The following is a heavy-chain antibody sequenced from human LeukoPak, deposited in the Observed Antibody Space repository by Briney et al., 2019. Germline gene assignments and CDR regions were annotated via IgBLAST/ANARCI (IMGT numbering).Heavy chain of an antibody. V-gene: IGHV3-9*01. Sequence: GGSLRLSCAASGFTFDDYAMHWFRQAPGKGLEWVSGISWNSGSICYADSVKGRFTISRDNAKNSLYLQMNSLRAEDTALYYCAKVKDTGELLWDPFDIWGQGTMVSVSS. CDR3: AKVKDTGELLWDPFDI. J-gene: IGHJ3*02. CDR1: GFTFDDYA. D-gene: IGHD3-10*01. CDR2: ISWNSGSI.